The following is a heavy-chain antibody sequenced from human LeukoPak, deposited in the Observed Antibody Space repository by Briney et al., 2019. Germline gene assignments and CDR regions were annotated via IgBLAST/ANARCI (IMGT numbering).Heavy chain of an antibody. J-gene: IGHJ5*02. CDR1: GFSLSTSGVG. CDR2: IYWDDDK. V-gene: IGHV2-5*02. D-gene: IGHD2-15*01. Sequence: SGPTLVNPTQTLTLTCTFSGFSLSTSGVGVGWIRQPPGKALEWLALIYWDDDKRYSPSLKSRLTITKDTSKNQVVLTMTNMEPVDTATYYCAHRVLYCSGGSCYSMGFHPWGQGTLVTVSS. CDR3: AHRVLYCSGGSCYSMGFHP.